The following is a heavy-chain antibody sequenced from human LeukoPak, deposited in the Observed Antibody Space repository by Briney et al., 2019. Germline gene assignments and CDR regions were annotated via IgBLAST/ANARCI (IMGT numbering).Heavy chain of an antibody. CDR1: GGSISSGGYS. D-gene: IGHD3-16*02. V-gene: IGHV4-30-2*01. Sequence: SETLSLTCAVSGGSISSGGYSWSWIRQPPGKGLEWIGCIYHSGSTYYNPSLKSRVTISVDRSKNQFSLKLSSVTAADTAVYYCASHYDYVWGSYRRDYWGQGTLVTVSS. CDR3: ASHYDYVWGSYRRDY. J-gene: IGHJ4*02. CDR2: IYHSGST.